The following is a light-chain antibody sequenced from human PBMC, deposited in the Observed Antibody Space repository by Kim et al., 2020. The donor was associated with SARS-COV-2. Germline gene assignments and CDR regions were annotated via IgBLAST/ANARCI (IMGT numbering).Light chain of an antibody. J-gene: IGKJ1*01. V-gene: IGKV3-20*01. Sequence: EIVLTQSPGTLSLSPGERATLSCRASQSVSNRYLAWYQQKPGQAPRLLIYGASFRATGISDRFSGSGSGTDFTLTISRLDPEDFAVYYCQQYDTSPRTFGQGTKVDIK. CDR1: QSVSNRY. CDR2: GAS. CDR3: QQYDTSPRT.